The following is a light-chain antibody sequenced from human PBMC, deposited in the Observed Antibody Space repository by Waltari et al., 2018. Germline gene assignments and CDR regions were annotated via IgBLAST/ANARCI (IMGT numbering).Light chain of an antibody. CDR1: RNLLYSPNNKDF. Sequence: DIVMTQSPDSLVVSLVERATNNCKSSRNLLYSPNNKDFLAWYQQKPGQPPKLLIYWASTRESGVPDRFTGSGSGTDFSLTISSLQAEDVAVYYCQQYYDTPYTFGQGTKLEIK. CDR3: QQYYDTPYT. J-gene: IGKJ2*01. V-gene: IGKV4-1*01. CDR2: WAS.